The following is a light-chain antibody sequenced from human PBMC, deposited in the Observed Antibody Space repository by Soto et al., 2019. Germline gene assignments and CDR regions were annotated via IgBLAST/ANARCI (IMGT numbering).Light chain of an antibody. CDR1: QTIGSN. J-gene: IGKJ1*01. CDR3: QQYNNWPPTWT. V-gene: IGKV3-15*01. Sequence: EIVITQSASTLSVSPGERATLSCRASQTIGSNLAWYQQKPGQPPRLLIYDASTRATDIPARFTGSGSGTEFTLTISSLQSEDFAVFYCQQYNNWPPTWTFGQGTKVDI. CDR2: DAS.